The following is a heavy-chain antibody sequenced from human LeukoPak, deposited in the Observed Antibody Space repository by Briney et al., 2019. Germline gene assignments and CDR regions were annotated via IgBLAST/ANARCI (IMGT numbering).Heavy chain of an antibody. V-gene: IGHV3-7*01. D-gene: IGHD6-13*01. J-gene: IGHJ4*02. CDR2: IKQDGSEK. CDR3: ASRSSVAGTGPG. Sequence: PGRSLRLSCSASGFTFSSYWMSWVRQAPGKGLEWVANIKQDGSEKYYVDSVKGRFTISRDNAKNPLYLQMNNLRAEDTAVYYCASRSSVAGTGPGWGQGTLVTVSS. CDR1: GFTFSSYW.